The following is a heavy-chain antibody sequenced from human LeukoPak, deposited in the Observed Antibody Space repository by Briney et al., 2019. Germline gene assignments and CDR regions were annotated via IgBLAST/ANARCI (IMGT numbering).Heavy chain of an antibody. Sequence: SETLSLTCAVYGGSFSGYYWSWIRQPPGKGLEWIGYIYYSGSTNYNPSLKSRVTISVDTSKNQFSLKLSSVTAADTAVYYCARAGNYGGNSDWGQGTLVTVSS. CDR3: ARAGNYGGNSD. V-gene: IGHV4-59*01. J-gene: IGHJ4*02. CDR2: IYYSGST. D-gene: IGHD4-23*01. CDR1: GGSFSGYY.